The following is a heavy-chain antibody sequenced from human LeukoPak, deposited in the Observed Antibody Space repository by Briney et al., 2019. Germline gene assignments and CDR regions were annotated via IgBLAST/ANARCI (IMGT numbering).Heavy chain of an antibody. D-gene: IGHD6-19*01. CDR2: IYHSEST. Sequence: SETLSLTCAVSGYSISSGYYWGWIRQLPGKGLEWIGSIYHSESTYYNPSLKSRVTISVDTSKNQFSLKLTSVTATDTAVYYCTRVAVPGTVDYWGREPWSPPPQ. J-gene: IGHJ4*02. CDR1: GYSISSGYY. V-gene: IGHV4-38-2*01. CDR3: TRVAVPGTVDY.